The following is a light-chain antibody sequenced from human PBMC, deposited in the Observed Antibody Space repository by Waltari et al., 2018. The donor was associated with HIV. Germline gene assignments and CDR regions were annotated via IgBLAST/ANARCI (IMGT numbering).Light chain of an antibody. CDR3: ATWDDSLSGSYV. Sequence: QSVQTQPPSASGTPGQRVTIPCSGRSFNIVRNYVSWSQQLPGTALNVLIFRDNQRPSGVPDRFSGSKSGASASLAISGLRSEDEADYFCATWDDSLSGSYVFGPGTKVSVL. CDR2: RDN. J-gene: IGLJ1*01. CDR1: SFNIVRNY. V-gene: IGLV1-47*01.